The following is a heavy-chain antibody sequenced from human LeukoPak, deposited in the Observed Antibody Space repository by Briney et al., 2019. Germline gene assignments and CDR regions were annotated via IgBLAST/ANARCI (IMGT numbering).Heavy chain of an antibody. D-gene: IGHD3-22*01. V-gene: IGHV4-31*03. CDR2: IRYSGST. CDR3: ARGFYYDNYMDV. J-gene: IGHJ6*03. Sequence: SETLSLTCTVSGASITSGNYYWSWIRQHPGKGLEWIGYIRYSGSTYHNPSLKSRLAISVVTSRNKFSLDLSSVAAADTAVYHCARGFYYDNYMDVWGNGTTVTVSS. CDR1: GASITSGNYY.